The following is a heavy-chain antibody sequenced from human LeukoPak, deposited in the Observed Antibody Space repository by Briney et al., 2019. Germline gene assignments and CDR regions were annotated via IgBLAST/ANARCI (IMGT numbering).Heavy chain of an antibody. CDR2: IIGGAGST. V-gene: IGHV3-23*01. D-gene: IGHD3-9*01. CDR1: GFSFSSHG. Sequence: GGSLRLSCAASGFSFSSHGMSWVRQAPGKGLEWVSGIIGGAGSTYYADSVKGRFTISRDNAKNSLYLQMNSLRAEDTAVYYCARDQGHYDILTAIDYWGQGTLVTVSS. CDR3: ARDQGHYDILTAIDY. J-gene: IGHJ4*02.